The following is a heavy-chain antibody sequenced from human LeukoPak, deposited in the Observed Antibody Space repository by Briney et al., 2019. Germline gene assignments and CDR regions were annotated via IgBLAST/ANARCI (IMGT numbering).Heavy chain of an antibody. CDR1: GGSFSGYY. D-gene: IGHD2-2*02. CDR2: INHSGST. V-gene: IGHV4-34*01. CDR3: ARVGYCSSTSCYIGLGYYYYGMDV. J-gene: IGHJ6*02. Sequence: SETLSLTCAVYGGSFSGYYWSWIRQPPGKGLEWIGEINHSGSTNYNPSLKSRVTISVDTSKNQFSLKLGSVTAADTAVYYCARVGYCSSTSCYIGLGYYYYGMDVWGQGTTVTVSS.